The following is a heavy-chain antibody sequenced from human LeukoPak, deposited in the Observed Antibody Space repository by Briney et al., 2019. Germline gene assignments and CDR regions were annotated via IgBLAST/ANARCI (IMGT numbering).Heavy chain of an antibody. CDR2: ISGDGDNT. CDR3: YYHTNDDFDM. D-gene: IGHD3-10*01. Sequence: GGSLRLSCAASGFTFSSYAMSWVRQAPGKGLEWVSSISGDGDNTYYGDSVKGRFTVSRDNSKNTLYLQMNSLRAEDTAVYYGYYHTNDDFDMWGQGTMVTVSS. CDR1: GFTFSSYA. V-gene: IGHV3-23*01. J-gene: IGHJ3*02.